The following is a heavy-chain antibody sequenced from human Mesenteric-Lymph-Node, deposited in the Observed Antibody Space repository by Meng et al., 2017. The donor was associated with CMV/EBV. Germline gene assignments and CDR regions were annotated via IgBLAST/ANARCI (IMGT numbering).Heavy chain of an antibody. CDR3: ARNWNDDYYGMDL. CDR1: GFTFSTYW. V-gene: IGHV3-74*01. J-gene: IGHJ6*02. CDR2: INSDGSST. D-gene: IGHD1-1*01. Sequence: GGSLRLSCAASGFTFSTYWMHWVRQAPGKGLVWVSRINSDGSSTSYADSVKGRFTISRDNAKNTLYLQMNSLRAEDTAVYYCARNWNDDYYGMDLWGQGTTVTVSS.